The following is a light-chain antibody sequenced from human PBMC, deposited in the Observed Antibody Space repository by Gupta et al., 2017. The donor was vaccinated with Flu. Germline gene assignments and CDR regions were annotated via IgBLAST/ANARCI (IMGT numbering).Light chain of an antibody. CDR3: QQDNNWPLT. Sequence: EIVMTQSPATLSVSPGERATLSCRASQSVRSDLAWYQQKPGQAPRLLIYGASTRAAGIPGRFSGSGSGTEFTLTISNRQSEDFAVYYCQQDNNWPLTFGGGSKVEIK. CDR2: GAS. V-gene: IGKV3-15*01. CDR1: QSVRSD. J-gene: IGKJ4*01.